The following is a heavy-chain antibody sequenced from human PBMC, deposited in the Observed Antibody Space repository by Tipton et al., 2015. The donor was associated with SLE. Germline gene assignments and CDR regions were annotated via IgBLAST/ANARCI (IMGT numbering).Heavy chain of an antibody. J-gene: IGHJ2*01. CDR3: AKDKSSSSWYFDL. V-gene: IGHV3-30-3*01. Sequence: SLRLSCAASGFTFSSYAMHWVRQAPGKGLEWVAVISYDGSNKYYADSVKGRFTISRDNSKNTLYLQMNSLRAEDTAVYYCAKDKSSSSWYFDLWGRGTLVTVSS. D-gene: IGHD6-6*01. CDR1: GFTFSSYA. CDR2: ISYDGSNK.